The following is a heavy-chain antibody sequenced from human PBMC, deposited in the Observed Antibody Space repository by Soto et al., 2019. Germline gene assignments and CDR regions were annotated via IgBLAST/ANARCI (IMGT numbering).Heavy chain of an antibody. Sequence: LRGTLSLTCAVYGGSFSGYFWTWIRQPPGTGLEWIGEINHSGSTNYNPSLKSRVTISVDTSKNQFSLKLTSVTAADTAVYYCARDKITGLFDYWGQGTLVTVSS. CDR2: INHSGST. D-gene: IGHD2-8*02. J-gene: IGHJ4*02. V-gene: IGHV4-34*01. CDR3: ARDKITGLFDY. CDR1: GGSFSGYF.